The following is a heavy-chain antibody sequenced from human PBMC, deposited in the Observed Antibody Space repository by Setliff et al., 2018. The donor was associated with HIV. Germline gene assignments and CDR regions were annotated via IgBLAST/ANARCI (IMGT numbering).Heavy chain of an antibody. CDR3: ARTLAYHAFDI. CDR1: GGSFSGHQ. J-gene: IGHJ3*02. CDR2: INQSGDT. Sequence: SETLSLTCAVYGGSFSGHQWSWIRQPPGEGLEWIGEINQSGDTNYKPSLKSRVTISIDTSKNQFSLKLSSVTAADTAVYYCARTLAYHAFDIWGQGTMVTVSS. D-gene: IGHD2-2*01. V-gene: IGHV4-34*01.